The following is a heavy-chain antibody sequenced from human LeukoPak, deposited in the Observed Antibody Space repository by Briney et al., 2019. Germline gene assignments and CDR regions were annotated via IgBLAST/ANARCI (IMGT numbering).Heavy chain of an antibody. D-gene: IGHD3-10*01. J-gene: IGHJ3*02. CDR3: ARGLWGIWFGELLFGRRAFDI. CDR1: GYSISSGYY. V-gene: IGHV4-38-2*02. CDR2: IYHSGST. Sequence: SETLSLTCTVSGYSISSGYYWGWIRQPPGKGLEWIGSIYHSGSTYYNPSLKSRVTISVDTSKNQFSLKLSSVTAADTAVYYCARGLWGIWFGELLFGRRAFDIWGQGTMVTVSS.